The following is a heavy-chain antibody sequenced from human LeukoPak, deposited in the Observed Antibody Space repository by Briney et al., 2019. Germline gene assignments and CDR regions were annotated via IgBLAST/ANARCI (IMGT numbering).Heavy chain of an antibody. J-gene: IGHJ6*03. D-gene: IGHD6-6*01. CDR2: IYYSGST. Sequence: SETLSLTCTVSGGSISSHSWSWIRQPPGKGLEWIGHIYYSGSTNYNPSLKSRVTISVDTSKNQFSLKLSSVTAADTAVYYCARGRQLVLNYYYYYMDVWGKGTTVTVSS. CDR3: ARGRQLVLNYYYYYMDV. CDR1: GGSISSHS. V-gene: IGHV4-59*11.